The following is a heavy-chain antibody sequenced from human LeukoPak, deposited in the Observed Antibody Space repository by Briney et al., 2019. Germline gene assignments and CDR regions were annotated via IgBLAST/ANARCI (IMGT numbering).Heavy chain of an antibody. D-gene: IGHD3-22*01. CDR3: AKDSSGYYTRWYYYYYMVV. CDR1: GFTFDDYA. V-gene: IGHV3-43*02. CDR2: ISGDGGST. Sequence: GGSLRLSCAASGFTFDDYAMHWVRQAAGKGLEWVSLISGDGGSTCYADSVKGRFTISRDNSKNSLYLQMNSLRTEDTALYYCAKDSSGYYTRWYYYYYMVVWGKGTTVTVSS. J-gene: IGHJ6*03.